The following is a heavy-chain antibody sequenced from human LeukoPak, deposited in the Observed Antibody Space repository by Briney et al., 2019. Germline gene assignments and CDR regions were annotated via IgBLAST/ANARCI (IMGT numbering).Heavy chain of an antibody. CDR3: ARDRGRVGVAMDV. J-gene: IGHJ6*03. D-gene: IGHD1-26*01. V-gene: IGHV3-7*01. CDR2: IKQDGSEK. CDR1: GFTFSSYS. Sequence: PGGSLRLSCAASGFTFSSYSMNWVRQAPGKGLEWVANIKQDGSEKYYVDSVKGRFTISRDNAKNSPYLQMNSLRAEDTAVYYCARDRGRVGVAMDVWGKGTTLTVSS.